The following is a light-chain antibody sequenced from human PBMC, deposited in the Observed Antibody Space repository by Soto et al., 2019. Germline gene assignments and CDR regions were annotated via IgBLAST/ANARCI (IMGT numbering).Light chain of an antibody. CDR2: ENN. CDR3: GTWDSSLSAGV. Sequence: QSVLTQPPSVSAAPGQKVTISWSGFSSNIGNNYVSWYQQVPGTAPKLLIYENNKRPSGIPDRFSGSKSGTSATLDITGLQTGDEADYYCGTWDSSLSAGVFGGGTKLTVL. V-gene: IGLV1-51*01. J-gene: IGLJ2*01. CDR1: SSNIGNNY.